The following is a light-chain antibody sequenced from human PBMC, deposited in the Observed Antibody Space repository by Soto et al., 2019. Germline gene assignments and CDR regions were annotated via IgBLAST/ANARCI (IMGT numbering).Light chain of an antibody. J-gene: IGKJ5*01. V-gene: IGKV3-11*01. CDR2: DAS. Sequence: EIVLTQSPVTLSLSPGERATLSCRASQSIASHLAWYQQKPGQAPRLLIHDASSRATGIPARFSGSGSGTDFTLTISSLEPEDFAVYYCQQRNNGPPSITVGPGTRLEIK. CDR1: QSIASH. CDR3: QQRNNGPPSIT.